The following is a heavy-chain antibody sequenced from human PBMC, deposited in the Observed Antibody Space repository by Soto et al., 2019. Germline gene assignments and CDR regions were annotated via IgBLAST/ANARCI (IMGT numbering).Heavy chain of an antibody. CDR1: GYTFTSYG. CDR3: ARDRRKGFWDYYDSSGQIDY. Sequence: GASVKVSCKASGYTFTSYGISWVRQAPGQGLEWMGWISAYNGNTNYAQKLQGRVTMTTDTSTSTAYMELRSLRSDDTGVYYCARDRRKGFWDYYDSSGQIDYWGQGTLVTVSS. J-gene: IGHJ4*02. D-gene: IGHD3-22*01. CDR2: ISAYNGNT. V-gene: IGHV1-18*04.